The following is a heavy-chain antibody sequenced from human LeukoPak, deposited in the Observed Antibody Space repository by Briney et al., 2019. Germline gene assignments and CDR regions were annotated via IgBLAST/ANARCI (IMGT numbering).Heavy chain of an antibody. Sequence: GGSLRLSCAASGFTFSSYAMSWVRQAPGKGLEWVSGISGSGGSTYYADSVKGRFTISRDNSKNTLYLQVHSLRAEDTAVYYCAKDLHDGDYFDYWGQGTLVTVSS. V-gene: IGHV3-23*01. CDR1: GFTFSSYA. D-gene: IGHD4-17*01. CDR2: ISGSGGST. J-gene: IGHJ4*02. CDR3: AKDLHDGDYFDY.